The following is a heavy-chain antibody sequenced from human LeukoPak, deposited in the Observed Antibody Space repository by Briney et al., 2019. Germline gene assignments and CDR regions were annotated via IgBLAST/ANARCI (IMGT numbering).Heavy chain of an antibody. J-gene: IGHJ4*02. CDR2: IIPIFGTA. Sequence: ASLKVSCKASGYIFAAYYIHWVRQAPGQGLEWMGGIIPIFGTANYAQKFQGRVTITTDESTSTAYMELSSLRSEDTAVYYCATSGRKVVVIRYYFDYWGQGTLVTVSS. CDR3: ATSGRKVVVIRYYFDY. CDR1: GYIFAAYY. D-gene: IGHD3-22*01. V-gene: IGHV1-69*05.